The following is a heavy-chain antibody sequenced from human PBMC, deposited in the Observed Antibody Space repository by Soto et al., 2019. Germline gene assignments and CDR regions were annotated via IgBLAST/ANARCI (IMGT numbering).Heavy chain of an antibody. D-gene: IGHD1-26*01. V-gene: IGHV1-69*06. CDR2: IIPIFGTA. CDR3: ARATPEWGYYYYGMDV. J-gene: IGHJ6*02. Sequence: QGQLVQSGAEVKKPGSSVKVSCKASGGTFSSYAISWVRQAPGQGLEWMGGIIPIFGTANYAQKFQGRVMITADKSTSTAYMELSCLRSEDTAVYYCARATPEWGYYYYGMDVWGQGTTVTVSS. CDR1: GGTFSSYA.